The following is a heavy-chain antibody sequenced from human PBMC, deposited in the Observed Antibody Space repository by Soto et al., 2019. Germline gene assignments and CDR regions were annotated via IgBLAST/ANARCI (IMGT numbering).Heavy chain of an antibody. J-gene: IGHJ4*02. V-gene: IGHV1-3*01. Sequence: ASVKVSCKASGYTFTTYTIHWLRQAPGQRFEWMGWINAGNGNTRYSQKFQGRVTITRDTSTSTASMELSSLRSEDTAVYYCARAAGCSGGSCYAVFDFWGQGALVTVSS. CDR1: GYTFTTYT. D-gene: IGHD2-15*01. CDR2: INAGNGNT. CDR3: ARAAGCSGGSCYAVFDF.